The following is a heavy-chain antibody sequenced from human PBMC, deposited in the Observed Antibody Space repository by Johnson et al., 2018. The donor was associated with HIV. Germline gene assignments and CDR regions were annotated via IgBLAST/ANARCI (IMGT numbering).Heavy chain of an antibody. J-gene: IGHJ3*01. CDR3: VKDSDTYYYGSGDAFDV. Sequence: VQVVESGGVMVQPGGSLRLSCAVSGFTFDNYAMHWVRQAPGKGLEWVSLISWDGGSSHYADSVQGRFPISRDNTNNSLYLQLNSLRAEDTALYYCVKDSDTYYYGSGDAFDVWGQGTMVTVSS. V-gene: IGHV3-43D*03. CDR1: GFTFDNYA. CDR2: ISWDGGSS. D-gene: IGHD3-10*01.